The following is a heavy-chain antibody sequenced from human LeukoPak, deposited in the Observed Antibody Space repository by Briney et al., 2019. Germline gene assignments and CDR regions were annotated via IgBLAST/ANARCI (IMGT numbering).Heavy chain of an antibody. CDR1: GDNVSTNTAA. V-gene: IGHV6-1*01. Sequence: SGPGLVKPSQTLSLTCVISGDNVSTNTAAWSWIRQSPSRGLEWLGRTYYRFKWYTDYAVTMRSRITIDADTSRNQFSLQLNSVTPEDTAVYFCARDRDRGGYFRETPHWYSDLWGRGTLVTVSS. CDR3: ARDRDRGGYFRETPHWYSDL. D-gene: IGHD5-18*01. CDR2: TYYRFKWYT. J-gene: IGHJ2*01.